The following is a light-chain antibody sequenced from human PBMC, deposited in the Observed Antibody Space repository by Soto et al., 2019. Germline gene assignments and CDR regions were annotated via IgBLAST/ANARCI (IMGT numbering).Light chain of an antibody. V-gene: IGKV3D-20*02. Sequence: EFVLTQAPVTMSLSQGERATLSCRASQTVRNNYLAWYQQKPGQAPRLLIYDASSRATGIPDRFSGGGSGTDFTLTISRLEPEDFAVYYCQQYNNWPWTFGQGARLEIK. CDR3: QQYNNWPWT. J-gene: IGKJ5*01. CDR2: DAS. CDR1: QTVRNNY.